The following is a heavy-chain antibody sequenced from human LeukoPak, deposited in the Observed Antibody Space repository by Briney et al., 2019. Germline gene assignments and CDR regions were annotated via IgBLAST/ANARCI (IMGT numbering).Heavy chain of an antibody. V-gene: IGHV5-51*06. CDR3: ARESETSRRFYAP. CDR2: IYPGDSDA. J-gene: IGHJ5*02. CDR1: GDSFTPNW. Sequence: GESLKTSCKLSGDSFTPNWIGWVRQMPGKGLEWMGIIYPGDSDATYSPSFQGQVTFSVDESRTTVYLEWTSLKASDTAMYFCARESETSRRFYAPWGQGTLVTVSS. D-gene: IGHD2-2*01.